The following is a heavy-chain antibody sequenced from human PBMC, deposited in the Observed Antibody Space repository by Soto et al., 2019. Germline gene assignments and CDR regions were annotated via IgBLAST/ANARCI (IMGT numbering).Heavy chain of an antibody. CDR3: ARGYHGSGSRHGMDV. D-gene: IGHD3-10*01. Sequence: EVQLVESGGGLVQPGGSLRLSCAASGFTFSSYDMHWVRQAAGEGLEWVSAIGVAGDTYYPGSAEGRFTISRENAKNSLYLQMNRLRPGDTAVYYCARGYHGSGSRHGMDVWGQGTTVTVSS. CDR1: GFTFSSYD. CDR2: IGVAGDT. V-gene: IGHV3-13*04. J-gene: IGHJ6*02.